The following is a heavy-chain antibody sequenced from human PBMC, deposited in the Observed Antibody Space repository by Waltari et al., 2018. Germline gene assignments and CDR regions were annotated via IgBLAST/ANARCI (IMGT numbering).Heavy chain of an antibody. D-gene: IGHD6-13*01. V-gene: IGHV1-69*09. CDR2: IIPILGIA. CDR1: GGPFSSYA. Sequence: QVQLVQSGAEVKKPGSSVKVSCKASGGPFSSYAISWVRQAPGQGLEWMGRIIPILGIANYAQKFQGRVTITADKSTSTAYMELSSLRSEDTAVYYCAREGDLGIQSFSSSWYRSLDYWGQGTLVTVSS. CDR3: AREGDLGIQSFSSSWYRSLDY. J-gene: IGHJ4*02.